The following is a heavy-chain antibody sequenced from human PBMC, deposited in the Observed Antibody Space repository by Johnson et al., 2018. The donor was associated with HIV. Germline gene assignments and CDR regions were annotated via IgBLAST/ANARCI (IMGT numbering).Heavy chain of an antibody. D-gene: IGHD1-1*01. J-gene: IGHJ3*02. CDR2: ISYDGSNK. CDR1: GFTFSSYA. V-gene: IGHV3-30-3*01. CDR3: ACLDSAMRAFDI. Sequence: QVQLVESGGGVVQPGRSLRLSCAASGFTFSSYAMHWVRQAPGKGLEWVAVISYDGSNKYYADSVKGRFTISRDNSKNTLYLQMSSLRAEDTAVYYCACLDSAMRAFDIWGQGTMVTVSS.